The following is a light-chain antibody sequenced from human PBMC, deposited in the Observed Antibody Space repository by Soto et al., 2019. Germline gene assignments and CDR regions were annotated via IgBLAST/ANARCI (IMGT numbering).Light chain of an antibody. CDR3: QQYGSSPRT. V-gene: IGKV3-20*01. CDR1: QSVSSSY. J-gene: IGKJ2*01. CDR2: CAS. Sequence: EIVLTQSPGPLSLSPGERATLSYRASQSVSSSYLAWYQQKPGQAPRLLIYCASSRATGIPDRFSGSGSGTDFTLTISRLEPEDCAVYYCQQYGSSPRTFGQGTKLEI.